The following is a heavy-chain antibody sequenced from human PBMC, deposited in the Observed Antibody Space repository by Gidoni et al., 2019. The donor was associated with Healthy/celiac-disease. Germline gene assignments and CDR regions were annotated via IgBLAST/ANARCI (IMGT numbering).Heavy chain of an antibody. CDR1: GVTFSSYA. D-gene: IGHD2-2*03. CDR2: ISYDGSNK. Sequence: QVQLVESGGGVGQPGRSLRLACAAPGVTFSSYAMHWVRQAPGKGLEWVAVISYDGSNKYYADSVKGRFTISRDNSKNTLYLQMNSLRAEDTAVYYCAMDIVVVPAARGSGYWGQGTLVTVSS. V-gene: IGHV3-30-3*01. J-gene: IGHJ4*02. CDR3: AMDIVVVPAARGSGY.